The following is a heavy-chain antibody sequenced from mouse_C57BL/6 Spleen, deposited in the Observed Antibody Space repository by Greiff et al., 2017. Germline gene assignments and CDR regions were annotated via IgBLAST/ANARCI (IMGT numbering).Heavy chain of an antibody. CDR2: IWSGGST. CDR3: ASPGSSSYYTMDY. J-gene: IGHJ4*01. CDR1: GFSLTSYG. D-gene: IGHD1-1*01. Sequence: QVLLQQSGPGLVQPSQSLSITCSVSGFSLTSYGVHWVRQSPGKGLEWLGVIWSGGSTDYKAALISRLSISKDNSKSKVLFKMNSLQADDKAINYCASPGSSSYYTMDYWGQGTSGTVSS. V-gene: IGHV2-2*01.